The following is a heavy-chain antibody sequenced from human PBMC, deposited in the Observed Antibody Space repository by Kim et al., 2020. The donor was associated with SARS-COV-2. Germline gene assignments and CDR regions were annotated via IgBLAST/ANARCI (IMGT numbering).Heavy chain of an antibody. CDR2: IYYSGST. CDR3: ARENRRGIVVVVAAPGGLNWFDP. J-gene: IGHJ5*02. Sequence: SETLSLTCTVPGGSISSSSYYWGWIRQPPGKGLEWIGSIYYSGSTYYNPSLKSRVTISVDTSKNQFSLKLSSVTAADTAVYYCARENRRGIVVVVAAPGGLNWFDPWGQGTLVTVSS. D-gene: IGHD2-15*01. V-gene: IGHV4-39*02. CDR1: GGSISSSSYY.